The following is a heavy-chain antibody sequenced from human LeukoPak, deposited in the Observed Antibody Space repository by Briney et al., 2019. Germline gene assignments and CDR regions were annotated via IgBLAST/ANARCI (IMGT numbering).Heavy chain of an antibody. J-gene: IGHJ4*02. CDR1: GFDFGAYE. Sequence: GGSLRLSCAASGFDFGAYEMNWVRQAPGKGLEWVAYFAGSDTTKYYADSVRGRFTISRDNAKNSLYLQMNSLRAEDTALYYCTPLGYPLDSWGRGTLVTVSS. D-gene: IGHD5-18*01. CDR2: FAGSDTTK. V-gene: IGHV3-48*03. CDR3: TPLGYPLDS.